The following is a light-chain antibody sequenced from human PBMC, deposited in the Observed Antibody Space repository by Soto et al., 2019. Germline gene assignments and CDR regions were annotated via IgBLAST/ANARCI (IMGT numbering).Light chain of an antibody. CDR3: QQVNSFLVT. J-gene: IGKJ5*01. CDR2: GAS. V-gene: IGKV1-9*01. Sequence: QLTQFPSSLSASVGDTVTITCRASLAVNNYLTWYQQKPGKAPKLLIYGASTLQSGVPSRFSGSGSGTDFTLTISGLQAEDFATYYFQQVNSFLVTFGQGTRLDIK. CDR1: LAVNNY.